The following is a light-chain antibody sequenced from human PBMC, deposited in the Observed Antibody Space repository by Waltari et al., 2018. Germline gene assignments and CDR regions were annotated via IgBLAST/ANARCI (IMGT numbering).Light chain of an antibody. CDR1: QSVSRI. CDR2: GAS. V-gene: IGKV3-20*01. Sequence: EIVLTQSPGTLSLSPGERATLSCRASQSVSRILAWYQQKPGQAPRLLIYGASTRATGIPERFSGGGSGTDFSLTINRLEPEDFAVYYCQHYVRLPATFGQGTKVEIK. J-gene: IGKJ1*01. CDR3: QHYVRLPAT.